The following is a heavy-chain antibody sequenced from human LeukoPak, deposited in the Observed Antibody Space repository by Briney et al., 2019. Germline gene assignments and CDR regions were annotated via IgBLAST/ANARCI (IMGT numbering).Heavy chain of an antibody. CDR3: TREYGFMTTVFHAFDI. V-gene: IGHV4-34*01. CDR1: GASFSGYY. J-gene: IGHJ3*02. Sequence: NPSETLSLTCAVYGASFSGYYWSWIRQPPGKGLEWIGEINHSGSTNYNPSLKSRVTISVDTSKNQFSLKLSSVTAADTAIYYCTREYGFMTTVFHAFDIWGQGTMVTVSS. D-gene: IGHD4-17*01. CDR2: INHSGST.